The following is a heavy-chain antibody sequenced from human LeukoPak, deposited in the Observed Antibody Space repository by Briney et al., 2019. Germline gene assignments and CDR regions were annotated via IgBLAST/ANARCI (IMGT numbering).Heavy chain of an antibody. CDR3: ARDKDQVGATTVWRDYYYGMDV. V-gene: IGHV4-34*01. CDR1: GGSFSGYY. CDR2: INHSGST. J-gene: IGHJ6*02. Sequence: PSETLSLTCAVYGGSFSGYYWSWIRQPPGKGLEWIGEINHSGSTNYNPSLKSRVTISVDTSKNQFSLKLSSVTAADTAVYYCARDKDQVGATTVWRDYYYGMDVWGQGTTVTVSS. D-gene: IGHD1-26*01.